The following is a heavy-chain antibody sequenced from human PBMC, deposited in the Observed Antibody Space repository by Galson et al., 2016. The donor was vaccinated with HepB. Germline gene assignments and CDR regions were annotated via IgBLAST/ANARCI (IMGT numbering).Heavy chain of an antibody. Sequence: SLRLSCAASGFIFSDYAIHWVRQAPGKGLEWVAVISYDGSNKYYADSVKGRFTISRDNSKNTLYLQMNSLRGDDTAVYYCARDLNVAAAEPFDHWGQGTLVTVSS. CDR2: ISYDGSNK. D-gene: IGHD6-13*01. V-gene: IGHV3-30*04. J-gene: IGHJ4*02. CDR1: GFIFSDYA. CDR3: ARDLNVAAAEPFDH.